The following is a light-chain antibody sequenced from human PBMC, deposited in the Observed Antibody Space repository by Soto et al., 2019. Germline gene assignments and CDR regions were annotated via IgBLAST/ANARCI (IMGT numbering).Light chain of an antibody. CDR2: GAS. V-gene: IGKV3-15*01. J-gene: IGKJ4*01. CDR1: QSVSSN. Sequence: EIVLTQSPATLSVSPGERATLSCRASQSVSSNLAWYQQKPGQAPRLLIYGASTRAPGIPARFSGSGSGTELTLTISILQSEDFAVYYCQHYNNLPLTFGGGAKVEIK. CDR3: QHYNNLPLT.